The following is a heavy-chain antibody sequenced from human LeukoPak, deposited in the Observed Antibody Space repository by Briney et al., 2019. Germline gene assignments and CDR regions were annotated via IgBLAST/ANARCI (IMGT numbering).Heavy chain of an antibody. Sequence: PGGSLRLSCAASGFTFSSYAMNWVRQAPGKGLEWVSSISSSSSYIYYADSVRGRFTISRDNAKNSLYLQMNSLRAEDTAVYYCARTMYSSGWYAFDYWGQGTLVTVSS. J-gene: IGHJ4*02. D-gene: IGHD6-19*01. CDR2: ISSSSSYI. CDR1: GFTFSSYA. CDR3: ARTMYSSGWYAFDY. V-gene: IGHV3-21*01.